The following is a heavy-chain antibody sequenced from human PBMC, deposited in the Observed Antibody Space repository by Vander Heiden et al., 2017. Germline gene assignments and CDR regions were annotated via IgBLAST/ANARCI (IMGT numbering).Heavy chain of an antibody. CDR1: GFTFSSYA. Sequence: QVQLVESGGGVVQPGRSLRLSCAASGFTFSSYAMHWVRQAPGKGLEWVAVMSYDGSKKYYAASVKGRFTISRDNSKNTLYLQMNSLRPEDTAVYYCARGDYGDTAFGYWGQGTLVTVSS. J-gene: IGHJ4*02. CDR3: ARGDYGDTAFGY. V-gene: IGHV3-30*01. D-gene: IGHD4-17*01. CDR2: MSYDGSKK.